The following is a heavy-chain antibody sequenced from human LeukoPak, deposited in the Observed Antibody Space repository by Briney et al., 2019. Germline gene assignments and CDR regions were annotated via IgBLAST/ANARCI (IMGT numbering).Heavy chain of an antibody. J-gene: IGHJ5*02. D-gene: IGHD5-18*01. Sequence: PVGCLRLSCAASGFTFSSYWMSWVRQPPGKGLEWVANIKQDGSEKYYVDSVKGRFTISRDNAKKSLYLQMNSLRAEDTAVYYCARGASGIQLWFFDPWGQGSLVTVTS. CDR1: GFTFSSYW. CDR3: ARGASGIQLWFFDP. CDR2: IKQDGSEK. V-gene: IGHV3-7*01.